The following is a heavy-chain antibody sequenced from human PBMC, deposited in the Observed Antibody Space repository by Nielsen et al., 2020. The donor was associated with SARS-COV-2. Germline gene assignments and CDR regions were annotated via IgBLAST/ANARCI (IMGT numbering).Heavy chain of an antibody. D-gene: IGHD2-15*01. CDR1: GGSFSSYA. J-gene: IGHJ6*02. CDR2: IIPLLDMA. CDR3: ARVKGTHGGSYLDV. V-gene: IGHV1-69*04. Sequence: SVKVSCKASGGSFSSYAISWVRQAPGQGLEWMGRIIPLLDMADHGRQFQGRVTITADKSTSTAYMELSSLRYEDTAVYYCARVKGTHGGSYLDVWGQGTAVTVSS.